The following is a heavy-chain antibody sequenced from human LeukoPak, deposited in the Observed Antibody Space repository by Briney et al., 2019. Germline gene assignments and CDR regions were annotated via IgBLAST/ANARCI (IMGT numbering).Heavy chain of an antibody. Sequence: GGSLRLSCAASGFTFSSYAMSWVRQAPGKGLEWVSAISGSGGSTYYADSVKGRFTISRDNAKNSLYLQMNSLRAEDTAVYYCARDTDGYNDYWGQGTLVTVSS. CDR1: GFTFSSYA. CDR2: ISGSGGST. V-gene: IGHV3-23*01. J-gene: IGHJ4*02. CDR3: ARDTDGYNDY. D-gene: IGHD5-24*01.